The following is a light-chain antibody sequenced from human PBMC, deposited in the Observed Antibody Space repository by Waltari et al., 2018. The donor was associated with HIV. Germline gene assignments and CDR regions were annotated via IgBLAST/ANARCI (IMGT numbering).Light chain of an antibody. V-gene: IGLV2-14*03. Sequence: QSALTQPASVSGSPGQSITISCTGTSSDISTYSFVSWYQKHPDKAPKLLIYDVDNRPSGVSRRFSGSKSGDTASLTSSSIQADDEADYYCSSYTTTNTVVFGGGTKFTVL. J-gene: IGLJ2*01. CDR2: DVD. CDR1: SSDISTYSF. CDR3: SSYTTTNTVV.